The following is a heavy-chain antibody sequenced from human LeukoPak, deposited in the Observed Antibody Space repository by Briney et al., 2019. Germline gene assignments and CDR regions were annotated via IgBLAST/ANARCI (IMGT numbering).Heavy chain of an antibody. CDR3: ARDYSTVTTFFDY. Sequence: GGSLRLSCAASGFTFDDYGMSWVRQAPGKGLKWVSGINWNGGTTGYADSVKGRFTISRDNAKNSLYLQMNSLRAEDTAVYYCARDYSTVTTFFDYWGQGTLVTVSS. J-gene: IGHJ4*02. D-gene: IGHD4-17*01. CDR2: INWNGGTT. V-gene: IGHV3-20*04. CDR1: GFTFDDYG.